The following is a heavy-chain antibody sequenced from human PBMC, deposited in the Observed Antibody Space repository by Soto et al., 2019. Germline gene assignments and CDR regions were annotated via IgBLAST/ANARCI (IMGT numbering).Heavy chain of an antibody. J-gene: IGHJ3*02. V-gene: IGHV3-30-3*01. D-gene: IGHD5-12*01. CDR2: ISYDGSDR. CDR1: GFNFRGYA. Sequence: GGSLRLSCAASGFNFRGYAMHWVRQAPGKGLEWVAIISYDGSDRYYADSVKGRFTISRDNSKDTLYLQMSSLRGDDTALYYCASQGKWLRREDGFDIWGQGTSVTVSS. CDR3: ASQGKWLRREDGFDI.